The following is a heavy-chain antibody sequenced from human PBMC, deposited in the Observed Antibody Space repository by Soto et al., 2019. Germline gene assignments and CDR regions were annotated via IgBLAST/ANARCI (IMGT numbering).Heavy chain of an antibody. CDR1: GYTI. Sequence: QVQLVQSGAEVKKPGASVTVSCKASGYTIISWVRQAPGQGLECMGWISAYNGDTNYAQKFQGRVTMTTDTPTSTAYMELRSLRSDDTAVYYCAREGVDQLPPYYYYGMDVWGQGTTVTVSS. V-gene: IGHV1-18*01. J-gene: IGHJ6*02. D-gene: IGHD2-2*01. CDR2: ISAYNGDT. CDR3: AREGVDQLPPYYYYGMDV.